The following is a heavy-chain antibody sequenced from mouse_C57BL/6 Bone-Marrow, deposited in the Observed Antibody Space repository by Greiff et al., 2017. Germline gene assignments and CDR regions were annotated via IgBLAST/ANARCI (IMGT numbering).Heavy chain of an antibody. J-gene: IGHJ4*01. Sequence: SEGGLVQPGSSMKLSCTASGFTFSDYYMAWVRQVPEKGLEWVANINYDGSSTYYLDSLKSRFIISRDNAKNILYLQMSSLKSEDTATYYCARATYYYAMDYWGQGTSVTVSS. V-gene: IGHV5-16*01. CDR1: GFTFSDYY. CDR2: INYDGSST. CDR3: ARATYYYAMDY.